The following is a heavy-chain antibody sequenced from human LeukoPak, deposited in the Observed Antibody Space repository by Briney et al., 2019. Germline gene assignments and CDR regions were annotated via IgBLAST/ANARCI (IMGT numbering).Heavy chain of an antibody. J-gene: IGHJ4*02. CDR2: INPNSGGT. D-gene: IGHD6-19*01. Sequence: ASVKVSCKASGYTFTGYHMHWVRQAPGQGLEWMGRINPNSGGTNYAQKFQGRVTMTRDTSISTAYMELSRLRSDDTAVYYCARVPGSGWYKDYWGQGTLVTVSS. CDR1: GYTFTGYH. CDR3: ARVPGSGWYKDY. V-gene: IGHV1-2*06.